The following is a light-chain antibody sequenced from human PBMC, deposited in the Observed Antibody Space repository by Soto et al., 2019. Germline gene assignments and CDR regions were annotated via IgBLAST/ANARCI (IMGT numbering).Light chain of an antibody. J-gene: IGKJ1*01. V-gene: IGKV1-27*01. CDR2: ASS. Sequence: DIQMTQSPSSLSASVRDRVTITCRASQGISNYLAWYQPKPGKVPKLLISASSTLQSGVPSRFSGSRAGAAFALTSSRLQPEDVAAYYCQQYDSAPWSFGEGTKVEIK. CDR3: QQYDSAPWS. CDR1: QGISNY.